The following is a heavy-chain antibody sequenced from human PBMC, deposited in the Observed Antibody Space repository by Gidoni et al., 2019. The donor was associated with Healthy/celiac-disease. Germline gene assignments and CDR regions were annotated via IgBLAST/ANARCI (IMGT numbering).Heavy chain of an antibody. J-gene: IGHJ6*02. CDR2: IWYDGSNK. V-gene: IGHV3-33*01. CDR1: GFTFSSYG. D-gene: IGHD2-2*01. Sequence: QVQLVESGGGVVQPGRSLRLSCAASGFTFSSYGMHWVRQAPGKGLEWVAVIWYDGSNKYYADSVKGRFTISRDNSKNTLYLQMNSLRAEDTAVYYCARGMSPMLVPAADYGMDVWGQGTTVTVSS. CDR3: ARGMSPMLVPAADYGMDV.